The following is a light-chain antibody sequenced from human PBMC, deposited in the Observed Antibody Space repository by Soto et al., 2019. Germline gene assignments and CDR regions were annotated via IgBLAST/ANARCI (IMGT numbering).Light chain of an antibody. CDR3: XQYYSTPVT. CDR2: WAS. V-gene: IGKV4-1*01. J-gene: IGKJ4*01. Sequence: DIVMTQSPDSLAVSLGERATINCKSSQRVFHSPHNKDFLGWYQQKPGQPPKLLIYWASTRASGVPDRFSGXXXGXXXXXXXXXLXAEXVXXYYCXQYYSTPVTFGAGTKVEIK. CDR1: QRVFHSPHNKDF.